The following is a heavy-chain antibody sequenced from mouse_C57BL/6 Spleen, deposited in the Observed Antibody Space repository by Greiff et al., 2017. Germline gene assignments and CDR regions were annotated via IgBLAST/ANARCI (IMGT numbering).Heavy chain of an antibody. D-gene: IGHD1-1*01. CDR3: ARGGLYYGSSYEDY. J-gene: IGHJ2*01. CDR2: IHPNSGST. V-gene: IGHV1-64*01. Sequence: VQLQQPGAELVKPGASVKLSCKASGYTFTSYWMHWVKQRPGQGLEWIGMIHPNSGSTNYNEKFKSKATLTVDKSSSTAYMQLSSLTSEDSAVYYCARGGLYYGSSYEDYWGQGTTLTVSS. CDR1: GYTFTSYW.